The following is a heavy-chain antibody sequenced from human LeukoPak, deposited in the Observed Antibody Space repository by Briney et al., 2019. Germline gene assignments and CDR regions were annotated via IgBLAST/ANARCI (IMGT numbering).Heavy chain of an antibody. J-gene: IGHJ4*02. CDR1: GFTFSSYS. Sequence: PGGSLRLSCAASGFTFSSYSMNWVRQAPGKGLEWVPYISSSSSTIYYADSVKGRFTISRDNAKNSLYLQMYSLRAEDTAVYYCARVSDDYVWGSNNFDYWGQGTLVTVSS. CDR3: ARVSDDYVWGSNNFDY. CDR2: ISSSSSTI. V-gene: IGHV3-48*01. D-gene: IGHD3-16*01.